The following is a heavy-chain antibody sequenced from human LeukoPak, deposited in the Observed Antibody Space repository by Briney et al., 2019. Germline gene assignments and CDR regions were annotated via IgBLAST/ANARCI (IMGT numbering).Heavy chain of an antibody. CDR2: IRSKANSYAT. V-gene: IGHV3-73*01. D-gene: IGHD6-6*01. CDR1: GFTFSSSA. J-gene: IGHJ4*02. Sequence: GGSLRLSCAASGFTFSSSAMHWVRQASGKGLEWVGRIRSKANSYATAYAASVKGRFIISRDDSKNTAYLQMNSLKTEDTAVYYCTTLSGSSVFSWGQGTLVTVSS. CDR3: TTLSGSSVFS.